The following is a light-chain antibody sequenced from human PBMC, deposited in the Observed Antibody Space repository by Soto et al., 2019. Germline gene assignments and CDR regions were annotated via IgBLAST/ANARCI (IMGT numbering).Light chain of an antibody. V-gene: IGKV3-20*01. J-gene: IGKJ1*01. Sequence: EIVLTQSPGSLSLSPGERATLSCRASQSVDSSFFAWYQQKPGQAPRLLIYGASNRATGITDRFSGSGSGTDFTLTISRLEPEDFALYYCQQYVSSVTFGQGTKLEI. CDR3: QQYVSSVT. CDR1: QSVDSSF. CDR2: GAS.